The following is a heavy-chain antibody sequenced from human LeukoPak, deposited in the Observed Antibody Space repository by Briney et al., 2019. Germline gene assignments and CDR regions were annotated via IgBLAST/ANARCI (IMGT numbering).Heavy chain of an antibody. D-gene: IGHD6-19*01. J-gene: IGHJ5*02. V-gene: IGHV3-48*03. CDR3: VRDHSGWSLDP. CDR1: GFTFSSYE. CDR2: ISDSGTTI. Sequence: PGGSLRLSCAASGFTFSSYEMNWVRRAPGKGLEWISYISDSGTTINYADSVKGRFTISRDNAKNSPYLQMNSLRAEDTAVYYCVRDHSGWSLDPWGQGTLVTVSS.